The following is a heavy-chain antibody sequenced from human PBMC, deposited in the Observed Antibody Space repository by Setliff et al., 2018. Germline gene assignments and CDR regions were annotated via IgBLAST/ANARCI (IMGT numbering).Heavy chain of an antibody. CDR2: LYPNGNT. J-gene: IGHJ3*02. CDR3: ARGDWNGNAFDI. D-gene: IGHD1-1*01. CDR1: GGSTNNYH. Sequence: SETLSLTCTVSGGSTNNYHWTWIRQPAGKGLEWIGRLYPNGNTNYNPSLKRRVNMSADSSKNNLSLRLKYVTAADTAVYYCARGDWNGNAFDIWGPGTMVTVSS. V-gene: IGHV4-4*07.